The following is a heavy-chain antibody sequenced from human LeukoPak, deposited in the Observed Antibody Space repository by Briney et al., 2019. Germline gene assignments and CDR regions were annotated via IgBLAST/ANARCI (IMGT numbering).Heavy chain of an antibody. V-gene: IGHV3-23*01. Sequence: GGSLRLSCAACGFTFDDYAMHWVRQAPGKGLEWVSAISGSGGSTYYADSVKGRFTISRDNSKNTLYLQMNSLGAEDTAVYYCAKETPTWSGYYGAFDIWGQGTMVTVSS. CDR1: GFTFDDYA. CDR2: ISGSGGST. CDR3: AKETPTWSGYYGAFDI. J-gene: IGHJ3*02. D-gene: IGHD3-3*01.